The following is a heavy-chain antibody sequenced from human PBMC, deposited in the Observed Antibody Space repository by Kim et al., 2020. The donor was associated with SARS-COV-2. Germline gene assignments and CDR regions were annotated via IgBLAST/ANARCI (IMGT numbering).Heavy chain of an antibody. V-gene: IGHV4-31*02. J-gene: IGHJ3*02. Sequence: PSQKSRVTLTGDTSKNQVSLKLSSVTAAGTAVYYCARAPITMIVVVKAFDIWGQGTMVTVSS. D-gene: IGHD3-22*01. CDR3: ARAPITMIVVVKAFDI.